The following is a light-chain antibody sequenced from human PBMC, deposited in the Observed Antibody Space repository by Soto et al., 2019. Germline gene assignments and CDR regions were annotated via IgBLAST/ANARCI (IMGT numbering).Light chain of an antibody. CDR1: ESVSSSY. J-gene: IGKJ3*01. Sequence: EIVLTQSPGTLSLSPGERATLCCRASESVSSSYLAWYQQKPGQAPRLLIYGASSRATGIPDRFSGSGSGTDFTLTISRLEPEDFAVYYCQQYGSSPKFTFGPGTKVDFK. CDR3: QQYGSSPKFT. V-gene: IGKV3-20*01. CDR2: GAS.